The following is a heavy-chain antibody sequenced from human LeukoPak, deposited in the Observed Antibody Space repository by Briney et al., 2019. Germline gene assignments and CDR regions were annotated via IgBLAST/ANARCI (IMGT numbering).Heavy chain of an antibody. Sequence: PSETLSLTCAVYGGSFSGYYWSWIRQPPGKGLEWIGEINHSGSTNYNPSLKSRVTISVDTSKNQFSLKLSSVTAADTAVYYCARSRRGRYYDSSGRSNWFDLWGQGPLVTVSS. CDR3: ARSRRGRYYDSSGRSNWFDL. D-gene: IGHD3-22*01. CDR2: INHSGST. V-gene: IGHV4-34*01. CDR1: GGSFSGYY. J-gene: IGHJ5*02.